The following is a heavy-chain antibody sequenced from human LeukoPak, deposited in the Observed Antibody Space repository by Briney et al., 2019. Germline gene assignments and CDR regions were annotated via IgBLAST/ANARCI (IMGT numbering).Heavy chain of an antibody. CDR2: IYSSGNT. J-gene: IGHJ4*02. CDR1: GGSISGYY. CDR3: ARQSCSSTSRWNLLDY. V-gene: IGHV4-59*08. Sequence: SETLSLTCTVSGGSISGYYWSWIRQPPGKGLEWIGYIYSSGNTNYNPSLKSRVSISVDTSKNQFSLKLSSVTAADTAVYYCARQSCSSTSRWNLLDYWGQGTLVTVSS. D-gene: IGHD2-2*01.